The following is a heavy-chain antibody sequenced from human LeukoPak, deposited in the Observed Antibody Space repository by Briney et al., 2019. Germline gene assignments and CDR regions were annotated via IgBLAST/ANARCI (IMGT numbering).Heavy chain of an antibody. CDR3: STTSGYYSPFDY. CDR1: GYTFTGYY. CDR2: INPNSGGT. V-gene: IGHV1-2*02. J-gene: IGHJ4*02. Sequence: GASVKVSSKASGYTFTGYYIHWVRQAPGQGLEWMGWINPNSGGTNFAQRFQGRVTMTRETSISTAYMELSRLRSDDTAVYYCSTTSGYYSPFDYWGQGTLVTVSS. D-gene: IGHD3-22*01.